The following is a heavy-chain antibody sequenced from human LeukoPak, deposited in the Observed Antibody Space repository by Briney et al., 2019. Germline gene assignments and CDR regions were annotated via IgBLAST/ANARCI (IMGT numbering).Heavy chain of an antibody. CDR3: ARLHGDYEGIYYFDY. V-gene: IGHV5-51*01. CDR1: GYSFTSYW. Sequence: GESLKISCKGSGYSFTSYWIGWVRQMPGKGLERMGIIYPGDSDTRYSPSFQGQVTISADKSISTAYLQWSSLKASDTAMYYCARLHGDYEGIYYFDYWGQGTLVTVSS. J-gene: IGHJ4*02. D-gene: IGHD4-17*01. CDR2: IYPGDSDT.